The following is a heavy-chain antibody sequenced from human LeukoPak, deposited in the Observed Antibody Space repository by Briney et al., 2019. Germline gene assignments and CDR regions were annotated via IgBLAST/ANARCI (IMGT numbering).Heavy chain of an antibody. CDR1: GFTFSNYA. V-gene: IGHV3-23*01. Sequence: GGSLSSSCAASGFTFSNYASSGVHQPPGKGQGWVSVFDGSGCNTYYADSVKGRFTISRDNAKNSLYLQLNSLRAKDTAVYYCARGSDATEPTGAFDIWGQGTMVTVSS. CDR2: FDGSGCNT. CDR3: ARGSDATEPTGAFDI. J-gene: IGHJ3*02. D-gene: IGHD2-15*01.